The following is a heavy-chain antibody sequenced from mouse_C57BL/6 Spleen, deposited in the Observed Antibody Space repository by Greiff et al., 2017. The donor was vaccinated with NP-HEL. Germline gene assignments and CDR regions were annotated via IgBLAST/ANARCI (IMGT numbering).Heavy chain of an antibody. Sequence: VQLQQPGAELVKPGASVKLSCKASGYTFTSYWMHWVKQRPGQGLEWIGMIHPNSGSTNYNEKFKSKATLTVDKSSSTAYMQLSSLTSEDSAVYYCARPYYDYPYYAMDYWGQGTSVTVSS. V-gene: IGHV1-64*01. CDR2: IHPNSGST. J-gene: IGHJ4*01. D-gene: IGHD2-4*01. CDR3: ARPYYDYPYYAMDY. CDR1: GYTFTSYW.